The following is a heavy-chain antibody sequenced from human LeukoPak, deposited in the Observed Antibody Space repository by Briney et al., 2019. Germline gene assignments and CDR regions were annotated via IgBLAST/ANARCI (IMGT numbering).Heavy chain of an antibody. J-gene: IGHJ5*02. Sequence: GASVKVSCKTSGYPFTTYEINWVRQATGQGLEWMGWVHPNSGDTDYAQKFQGRVTMTRSTTINTAYMELSSLTSDDTAVYYCARGPRFDPWGQGTLVTVSS. V-gene: IGHV1-8*01. CDR3: ARGPRFDP. CDR1: GYPFTTYE. CDR2: VHPNSGDT.